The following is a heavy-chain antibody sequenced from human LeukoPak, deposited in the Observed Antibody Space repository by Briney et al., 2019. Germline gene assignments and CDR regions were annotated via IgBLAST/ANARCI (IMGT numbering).Heavy chain of an antibody. D-gene: IGHD6-13*01. CDR3: AAGTAADY. CDR2: ISSSSSYT. Sequence: PGGSLRLSCVVSGIPFSDFYMNWIRQAPGKGLEWISYISSSSSYTDYAESVKGRFTISRDNAKSALYLQTNDLRVDDTALYYCAAGTAADYWGQGTLVLVSS. J-gene: IGHJ4*02. CDR1: GIPFSDFY. V-gene: IGHV3-11*03.